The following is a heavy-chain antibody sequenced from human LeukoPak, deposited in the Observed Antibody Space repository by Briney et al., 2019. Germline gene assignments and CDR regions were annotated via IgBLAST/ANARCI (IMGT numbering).Heavy chain of an antibody. D-gene: IGHD3-3*01. Sequence: PSETLSLTCAVYGGSFSGYYWSWIRQPSGKGLEWIGEINHSGSTNYNPSLKSRVTISVDTSKNQFSLKLSSITAADTAVYYCARGRGAIFGVVGIDYWGQGTLVTVSS. V-gene: IGHV4-34*01. CDR2: INHSGST. CDR1: GGSFSGYY. J-gene: IGHJ4*02. CDR3: ARGRGAIFGVVGIDY.